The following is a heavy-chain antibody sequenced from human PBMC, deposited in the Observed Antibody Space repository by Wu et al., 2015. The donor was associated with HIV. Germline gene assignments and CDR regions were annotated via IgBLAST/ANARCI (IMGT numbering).Heavy chain of an antibody. D-gene: IGHD2-15*01. V-gene: IGHV1-18*01. CDR3: ARDYCSGGSCIYYYGMDV. Sequence: QVQLVQSGAEVKKPGASVKVSCKASGYTFINYGISWVRQAPGQGLEWMGWISAYNGNTNYAQQLQGRVTMTTDTSTSTAYMELRSLRSDDTAVYYCARDYCSGGSCIYYYGMDVWAKGPRSPSP. CDR1: GYTFINYG. J-gene: IGHJ6*02. CDR2: ISAYNGNT.